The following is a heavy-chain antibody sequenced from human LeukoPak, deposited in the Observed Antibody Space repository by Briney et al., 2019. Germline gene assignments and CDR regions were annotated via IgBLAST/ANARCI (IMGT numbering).Heavy chain of an antibody. CDR3: ARGSSGPDP. CDR2: ISNSGGGT. D-gene: IGHD6-6*01. J-gene: IGHJ5*02. Sequence: GGSLRLSCAASGFTFSNYAMSWVRQSPGKGLEWVSTISNSGGGTYCADSVKGRFTISRDNSKNTLYLQMNSLRADDTAVYYCARGSSGPDPWGQGTLVTVSS. CDR1: GFTFSNYA. V-gene: IGHV3-23*01.